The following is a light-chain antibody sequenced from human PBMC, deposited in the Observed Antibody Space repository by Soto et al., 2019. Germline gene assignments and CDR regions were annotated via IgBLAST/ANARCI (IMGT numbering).Light chain of an antibody. CDR3: RQRYSRSRT. V-gene: IGKV1-39*01. J-gene: IGKJ1*01. Sequence: IQMSQSPSYLSASLGDRVTIPCRASQSIGSFLNWYQQKPGRAAKLLIYSGSSLQGGVLSRFSGGRSGTDVTLTISSLQPEEFATDYYRQRYSRSRTFGHGTKVDIK. CDR1: QSIGSF. CDR2: SGS.